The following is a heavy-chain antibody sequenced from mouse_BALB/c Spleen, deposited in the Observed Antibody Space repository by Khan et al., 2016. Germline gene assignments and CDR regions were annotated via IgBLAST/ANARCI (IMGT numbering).Heavy chain of an antibody. CDR3: ARDDRLFAY. Sequence: EVELVESGGGLVKPGGSLKLSCAASGFTFSDYYMYWVRQTPEKRLEWVATISAGGSYTYYPDSVKGRFTISRDNAKNNLYLQMSSLKSEDTAMYYCARDDRLFAYWGQGTLVTVSA. D-gene: IGHD2-14*01. V-gene: IGHV5-4*02. J-gene: IGHJ3*01. CDR2: ISAGGSYT. CDR1: GFTFSDYY.